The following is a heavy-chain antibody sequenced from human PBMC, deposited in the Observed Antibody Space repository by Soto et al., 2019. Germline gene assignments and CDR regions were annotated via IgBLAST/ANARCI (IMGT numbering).Heavy chain of an antibody. CDR1: GYTFTSYG. CDR3: AVVGAAAGRDGYFDF. V-gene: IGHV1-18*01. CDR2: ISAYNGNT. Sequence: QVQLVQSGAEVKKPGASVKVSCKASGYTFTSYGISWVRQAPGQGLEWMGWISAYNGNTNYAQKLQGRVTMTTDTSRRTAYMEMRSLRYDDTAVYYCAVVGAAAGRDGYFDFWGQGPLVTVSS. D-gene: IGHD6-13*01. J-gene: IGHJ4*02.